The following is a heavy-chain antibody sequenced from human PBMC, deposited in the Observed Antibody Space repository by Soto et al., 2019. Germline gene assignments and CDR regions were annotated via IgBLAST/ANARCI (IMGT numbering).Heavy chain of an antibody. CDR1: GGSISSYY. CDR2: IDTSGTT. V-gene: IGHV4-4*07. D-gene: IGHD3-9*01. J-gene: IGHJ6*02. Sequence: SETLSLTCTVSGGSISSYYCSWIRQAAGKGLEWIGRIDTSGTTNYNPSLRSRVTMSVDASKNQFSLNLSSVTAADTAVYYCARANDILTGYRPNYYYYGMDVWGQGTTVTVSS. CDR3: ARANDILTGYRPNYYYYGMDV.